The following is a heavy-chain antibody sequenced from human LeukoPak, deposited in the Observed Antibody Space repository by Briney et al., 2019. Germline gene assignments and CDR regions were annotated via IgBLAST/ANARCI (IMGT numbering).Heavy chain of an antibody. D-gene: IGHD6-13*01. CDR1: GYTFTGYY. CDR2: ISAYNGNT. CDR3: ARGPSSSWLPYYYYYMDV. V-gene: IGHV1-18*04. Sequence: GASVKVSCKASGYTFTGYYMHWVRQAPGQGLEWMGWISAYNGNTNYAQKLQGRVTMTTDTSTSTAYMELRSLRSDDTAVYYCARGPSSSWLPYYYYYMDVWGKGTTVTISS. J-gene: IGHJ6*03.